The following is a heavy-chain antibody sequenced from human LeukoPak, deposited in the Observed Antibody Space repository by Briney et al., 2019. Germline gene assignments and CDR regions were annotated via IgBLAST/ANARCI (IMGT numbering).Heavy chain of an antibody. CDR1: GGSISSGGYS. Sequence: SQTLSLTCAVSGGSISSGGYSWSWIRQPPGKGLEWIGYIYYSGSTYYNPSLESRVTISVDTSKNQFSLKLSSVTAADTAVYYCASGYYYDSSGYPRHFDYWGQGTLATVSS. J-gene: IGHJ4*02. CDR3: ASGYYYDSSGYPRHFDY. CDR2: IYYSGST. V-gene: IGHV4-30-4*07. D-gene: IGHD3-22*01.